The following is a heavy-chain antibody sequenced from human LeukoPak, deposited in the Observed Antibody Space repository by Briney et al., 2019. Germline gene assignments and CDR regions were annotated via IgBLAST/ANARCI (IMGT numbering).Heavy chain of an antibody. D-gene: IGHD6-19*01. CDR3: AKSGSGWYLFDY. CDR1: GFTFSSYA. Sequence: LPGGSLRLSCVASGFTFSSYAMSWVRQAPGKGLEWVSVISGSGGSTYYGDSVKGRFIISRDNSKNTLYLQMDSLRAEDTALYYCAKSGSGWYLFDYWGQGTLVTVSS. V-gene: IGHV3-23*01. J-gene: IGHJ4*02. CDR2: ISGSGGST.